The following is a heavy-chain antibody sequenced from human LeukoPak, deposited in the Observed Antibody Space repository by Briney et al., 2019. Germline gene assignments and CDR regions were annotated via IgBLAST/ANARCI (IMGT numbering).Heavy chain of an antibody. J-gene: IGHJ5*02. Sequence: SETLSLTCAVYGGSFSGYYCSWIRQPPGKGLEWIGEINHSGSTNYNPSFKSRVTISADTSKNQFSLKLGSVTAADTAVYYCATSSSSSWFDPWGQGTLVTVSS. CDR3: ATSSSSSWFDP. CDR1: GGSFSGYY. CDR2: INHSGST. D-gene: IGHD6-13*01. V-gene: IGHV4-34*01.